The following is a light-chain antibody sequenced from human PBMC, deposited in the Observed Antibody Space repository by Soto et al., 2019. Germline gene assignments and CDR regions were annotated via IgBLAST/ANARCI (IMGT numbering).Light chain of an antibody. CDR2: DAS. V-gene: IGKV1-5*01. J-gene: IGKJ1*01. CDR1: QSISSW. CDR3: QQSNSYLGT. Sequence: DIQMTQSPSTLSASVGDRVTITCRASQSISSWLAWYKQKPGKAPKLLVYDASSLESGVPSSFSGSGSGTEFTLTISSLQPDDFATYDCQQSNSYLGTFGQGTKVEIK.